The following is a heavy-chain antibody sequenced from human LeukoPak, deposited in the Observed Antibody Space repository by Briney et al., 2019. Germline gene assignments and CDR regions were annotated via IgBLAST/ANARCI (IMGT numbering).Heavy chain of an antibody. CDR1: GFTFNTYT. CDR2: ITASSTAI. Sequence: GGSLRLSCAASGFTFNTYTMNWVRQAPGKGLEWVSSITASSTAIYSADSVKGRFTISRDNAKNSLYLQMNSLRAEDTAVYYCARGRMILVGWFDPWGQGTLVTVSS. CDR3: ARGRMILVGWFDP. D-gene: IGHD3-16*01. J-gene: IGHJ5*02. V-gene: IGHV3-21*01.